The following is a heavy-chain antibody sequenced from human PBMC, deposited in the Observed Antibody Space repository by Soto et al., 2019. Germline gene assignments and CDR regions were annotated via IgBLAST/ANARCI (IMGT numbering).Heavy chain of an antibody. CDR1: GDSVSSNSAA. Sequence: SQTLSLTCAISGDSVSSNSAAWNWIRQSPSRGLEWLGRTYYRSKWYNDYAVSVKSRITINPDTSKNQFSLQLNSVTPEDTAVYYCAREGGSWHPEAPYYFDYWGQGTLVTVSS. V-gene: IGHV6-1*01. CDR2: TYYRSKWYN. CDR3: AREGGSWHPEAPYYFDY. D-gene: IGHD6-13*01. J-gene: IGHJ4*02.